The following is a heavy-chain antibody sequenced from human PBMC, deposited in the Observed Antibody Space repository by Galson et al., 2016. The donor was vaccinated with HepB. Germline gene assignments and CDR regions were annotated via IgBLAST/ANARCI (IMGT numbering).Heavy chain of an antibody. D-gene: IGHD3-3*01. J-gene: IGHJ2*01. CDR2: IYVSGST. V-gene: IGHV4-4*07. Sequence: SETLSLTCSVSGDSVSTYYWTWIRQAAGKGLEWIGRIYVSGSTYYNPSLKSRVMMSLDTSTNQVSLNLTSVTAADTAIYFCARDLEWRDDWCLDLGGRGTLVTVSS. CDR1: GDSVSTYY. CDR3: ARDLEWRDDWCLDL.